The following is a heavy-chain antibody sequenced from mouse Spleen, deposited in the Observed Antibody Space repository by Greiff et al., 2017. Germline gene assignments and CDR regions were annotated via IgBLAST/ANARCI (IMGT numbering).Heavy chain of an antibody. CDR1: GYTFTDYY. Sequence: VQLQQSGPVLVKPGASVKMSCKASGYTFTDYYMNWVKQSHGKSLEWIGVINPYNGGTSYNQKFKGKATLTVDKSSSTAYMELNSLTSEDSAVYYCARSRAIGPMDYWGQGTSVTVSS. V-gene: IGHV1-19*01. J-gene: IGHJ4*01. D-gene: IGHD2-14*01. CDR2: INPYNGGT. CDR3: ARSRAIGPMDY.